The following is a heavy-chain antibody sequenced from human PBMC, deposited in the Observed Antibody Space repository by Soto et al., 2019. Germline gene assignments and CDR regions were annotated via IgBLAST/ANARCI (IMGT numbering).Heavy chain of an antibody. Sequence: QVQLVESGGGVVQPGRSLRLSCAASGFTFSAYGMHWVRKAPGKGLEWVAVISYDGSNIYYADSVKGRLTISRDDSKNTLYLQMNGLRPEDTAVYYCAKDLGTYNYAYHDLGSWGQGTLVTVSS. CDR2: ISYDGSNI. J-gene: IGHJ5*02. V-gene: IGHV3-30*18. D-gene: IGHD5-18*01. CDR3: AKDLGTYNYAYHDLGS. CDR1: GFTFSAYG.